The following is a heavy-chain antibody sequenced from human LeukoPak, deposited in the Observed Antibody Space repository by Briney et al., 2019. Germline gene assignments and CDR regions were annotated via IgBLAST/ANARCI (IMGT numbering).Heavy chain of an antibody. J-gene: IGHJ3*02. CDR1: GLTISSHW. CDR3: AREYSIDDYSRHFDAYDI. Sequence: PGGSLRLSCAASGLTISSHWMNWVRQAPGKGLEWVANIKQDGSEKYYVDSVKGRFTISRDNARNSLYLEMDSLRAEDTAVYFCAREYSIDDYSRHFDAYDIWGQGTMVTVSS. D-gene: IGHD4-11*01. V-gene: IGHV3-7*01. CDR2: IKQDGSEK.